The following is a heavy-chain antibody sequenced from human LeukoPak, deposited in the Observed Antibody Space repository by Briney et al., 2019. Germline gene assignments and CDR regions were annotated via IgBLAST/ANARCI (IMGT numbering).Heavy chain of an antibody. CDR1: GFTFDDYA. Sequence: GGSLRLSCAASGFTFDDYAMHWVRQAPGKGLEWVSGISWNSGSIGYADSVKGRFTISRDNAKNSLYLQMNSLRAEDMALYYCAKGSLDLYDILTGGDAFDIWGQGTMVTVSS. J-gene: IGHJ3*02. CDR2: ISWNSGSI. V-gene: IGHV3-9*03. CDR3: AKGSLDLYDILTGGDAFDI. D-gene: IGHD3-9*01.